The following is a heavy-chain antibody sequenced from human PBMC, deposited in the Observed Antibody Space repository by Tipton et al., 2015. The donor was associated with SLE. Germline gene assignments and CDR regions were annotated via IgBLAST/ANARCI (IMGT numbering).Heavy chain of an antibody. V-gene: IGHV1-8*01. D-gene: IGHD6-19*01. Sequence: QLVQSGAEVKKPGASVKVSCKASGYTFTSYDINWVRQATGQGLEWMGWMNPNSGNTGYAQKFQGRVTITADESTSTAYMELSSLRSEDTAGYYCAGAGRQWLVQGDYWGQGTLVTASS. CDR3: AGAGRQWLVQGDY. J-gene: IGHJ4*02. CDR1: GYTFTSYD. CDR2: MNPNSGNT.